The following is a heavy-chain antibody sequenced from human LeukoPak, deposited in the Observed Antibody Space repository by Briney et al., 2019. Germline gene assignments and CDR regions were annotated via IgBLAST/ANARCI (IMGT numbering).Heavy chain of an antibody. CDR3: ARRRDYYGSGGDYFDY. CDR2: ISAYNGNT. V-gene: IGHV1-18*01. J-gene: IGHJ4*02. Sequence: GASVKVSCKASGYTFTSYGISWVRQAPGQGLEWMGWISAYNGNTNYAQKLQGRVTMTTDTSTSTAYMELRSLRSDDTAVYYCARRRDYYGSGGDYFDYWGQGTLVTVSS. CDR1: GYTFTSYG. D-gene: IGHD3-10*01.